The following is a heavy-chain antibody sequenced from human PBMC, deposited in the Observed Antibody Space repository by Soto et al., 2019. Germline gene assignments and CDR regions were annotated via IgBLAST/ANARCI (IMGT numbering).Heavy chain of an antibody. J-gene: IGHJ4*02. V-gene: IGHV3-66*01. CDR3: ARYSSGWGNTYFDY. CDR1: GFTVSSNY. Sequence: ESGGDLVQPGGSLRLSCAASGFTVSSNYMSWVRQAPGKGLEWVSVIYSGGSTYYADSVKGRFTISRDNSKNTLYLQMNSLRAEDTAVYYCARYSSGWGNTYFDYWGQGTLVTVSS. CDR2: IYSGGST. D-gene: IGHD6-19*01.